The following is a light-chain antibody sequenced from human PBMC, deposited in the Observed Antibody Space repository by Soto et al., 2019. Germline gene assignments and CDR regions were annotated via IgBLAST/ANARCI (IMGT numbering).Light chain of an antibody. J-gene: IGKJ1*01. CDR3: QQYGGSPRT. Sequence: EIVLTQSPGTLSLSPGERATLSCRASESVSSSYLAWYQQKPGQAPRLLIYGASSRATGIPDRFSGGGFGTEFTLTISGLLAEDFAVYYCQQYGGSPRTFGQGTKV. CDR1: ESVSSSY. V-gene: IGKV3-20*01. CDR2: GAS.